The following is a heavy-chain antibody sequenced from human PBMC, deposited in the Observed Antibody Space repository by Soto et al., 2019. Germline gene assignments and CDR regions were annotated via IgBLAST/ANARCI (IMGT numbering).Heavy chain of an antibody. J-gene: IGHJ4*02. CDR3: AKDVSGDGYKPLYFDY. V-gene: IGHV3-23*01. D-gene: IGHD5-12*01. CDR1: GFTFSSYA. Sequence: GGSLRLSCAASGFTFSSYAMSWVRQAPGKGLEWVSAISGSGGSTYYADSVKGRFTISRDNSKNTLYLQMNSLRAEDTAVYYCAKDVSGDGYKPLYFDYWGQGTRVTVSS. CDR2: ISGSGGST.